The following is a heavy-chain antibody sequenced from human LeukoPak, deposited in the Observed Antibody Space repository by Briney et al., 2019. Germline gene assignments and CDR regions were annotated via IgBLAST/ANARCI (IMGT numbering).Heavy chain of an antibody. V-gene: IGHV3-53*01. J-gene: IGHJ4*02. CDR3: ASSGNYYPYLLDY. D-gene: IGHD1-26*01. CDR1: EFIVSSNY. Sequence: GGSLRLSCAASEFIVSSNYMSWVRQAPGKGLEWVSVLYSGGSTYYADSVKGRFTISRDNSKNTLYLQMNSLRAVDTAVYYCASSGNYYPYLLDYWGQGTLVTVSS. CDR2: LYSGGST.